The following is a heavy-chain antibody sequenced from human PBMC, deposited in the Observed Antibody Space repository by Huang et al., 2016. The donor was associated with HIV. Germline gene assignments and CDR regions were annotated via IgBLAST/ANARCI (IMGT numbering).Heavy chain of an antibody. CDR3: VRDQGRLAVGGIDNWFDP. CDR1: GDSVSSHY. J-gene: IGHJ5*02. V-gene: IGHV4-59*02. Sequence: QVRLQESGPGLVKPSETLSLSCTVSGDSVSSHYWGWIRHPPGKGLEWIGTVYDRGTTKYNPGLKSRITISVDTSKNGFSLNMTSVSAADTAMYFCVRDQGRLAVGGIDNWFDPWGQGALVTVSS. CDR2: VYDRGTT. D-gene: IGHD6-19*01.